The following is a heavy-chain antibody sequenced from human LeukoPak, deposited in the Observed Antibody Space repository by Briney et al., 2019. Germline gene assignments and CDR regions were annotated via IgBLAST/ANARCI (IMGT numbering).Heavy chain of an antibody. CDR3: ARRYRSRYCTNGVCYGMGV. CDR1: GGSFSGYY. D-gene: IGHD2-8*01. V-gene: IGHV4-34*01. J-gene: IGHJ6*02. Sequence: SETLSLTCAVHGGSFSGYYWSWIRQPPGKGLEWIGEINHSGSTNYNPSLKSRVTISVDTSKNQFSLKLSSVTAADTAVYYCARRYRSRYCTNGVCYGMGVWGQGTTVTVSS. CDR2: INHSGST.